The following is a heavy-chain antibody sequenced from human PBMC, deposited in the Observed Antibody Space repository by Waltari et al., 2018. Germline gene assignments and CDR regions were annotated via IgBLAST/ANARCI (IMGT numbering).Heavy chain of an antibody. Sequence: QLQLPESGTGLVKPSETLSLTCTVSGCSISSSSYYWGLIRQPPGKGLEWIGSIYYSGSTYYNPSLKSRVTISVDTSKNQFSLKLSSVTAADTAVYYCARHLPQRMVRVDAFDIWGQGTMVTVSS. CDR1: GCSISSSSYY. CDR3: ARHLPQRMVRVDAFDI. CDR2: IYYSGST. D-gene: IGHD3-10*01. V-gene: IGHV4-39*01. J-gene: IGHJ3*02.